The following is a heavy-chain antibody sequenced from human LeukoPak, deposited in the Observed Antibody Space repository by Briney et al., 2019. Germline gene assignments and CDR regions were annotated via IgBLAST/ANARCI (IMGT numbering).Heavy chain of an antibody. CDR1: GFTFSSYA. D-gene: IGHD1-26*01. J-gene: IGHJ4*02. CDR2: ISYDGSNK. Sequence: GGSLRLSCAASGFTFSSYAMHWVRQAPGKGLEWVAVISYDGSNKYYADSVKGRFTISRDNSKNTLYLQMNSLRAEDTAVYYCARARIVGATDYWGQGTLVTVSS. V-gene: IGHV3-30*01. CDR3: ARARIVGATDY.